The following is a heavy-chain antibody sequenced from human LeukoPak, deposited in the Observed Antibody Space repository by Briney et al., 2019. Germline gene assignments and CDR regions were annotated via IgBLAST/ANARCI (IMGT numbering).Heavy chain of an antibody. Sequence: ALVKVSCKASGYTFTGYYMHWVRQAPGQGLEWMGWINPNSGGTNYAQKFQGWVTMTRDTSISTAYMELSRLRSDDTAVYYCARGQSSNYDFWSGYANWFDPWGQGTLVTVSS. CDR2: INPNSGGT. J-gene: IGHJ5*02. CDR1: GYTFTGYY. D-gene: IGHD3-3*01. V-gene: IGHV1-2*04. CDR3: ARGQSSNYDFWSGYANWFDP.